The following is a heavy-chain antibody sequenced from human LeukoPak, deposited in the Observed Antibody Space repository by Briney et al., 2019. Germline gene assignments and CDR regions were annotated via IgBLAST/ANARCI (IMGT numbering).Heavy chain of an antibody. V-gene: IGHV3-66*01. Sequence: GGSLRLSCAASGFTVSSNYMSWVRQAPGKGLEWVSLIYSGGSTFYADSVKGRFTISRDNSENTLYLQMNSLRAEDTAVYYCARSQYCSGGSCYVDYWGQGALVTVSS. CDR3: ARSQYCSGGSCYVDY. D-gene: IGHD2-15*01. J-gene: IGHJ4*02. CDR2: IYSGGST. CDR1: GFTVSSNY.